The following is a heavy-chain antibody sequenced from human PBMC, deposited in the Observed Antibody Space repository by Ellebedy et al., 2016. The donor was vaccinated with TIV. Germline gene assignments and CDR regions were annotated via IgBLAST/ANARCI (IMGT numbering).Heavy chain of an antibody. D-gene: IGHD1-1*01. V-gene: IGHV3-66*01. CDR2: LYGGDGHGT. CDR1: GFSVGSND. Sequence: GESPKISCAASGFSVGSNDMSWVRQAPGQGLEWVSVLYGGDGHGTYYADSVRDRFTISRDDSKNILFLQMNSLRGDDTAVYYCGRAREPGPFAYYYYGMDVWGQGTTVTVSS. CDR3: GRAREPGPFAYYYYGMDV. J-gene: IGHJ6*02.